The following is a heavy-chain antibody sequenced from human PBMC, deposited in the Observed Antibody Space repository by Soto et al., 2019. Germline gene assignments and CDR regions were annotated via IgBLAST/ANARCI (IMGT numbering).Heavy chain of an antibody. V-gene: IGHV3-23*01. J-gene: IGHJ5*01. D-gene: IGHD6-19*01. CDR2: IGNTET. CDR1: GFMFSNSA. Sequence: GGSLRLSCAASGFMFSNSAMSWVRQAPGKGLESVATIGNTETFYVDSVKGRFTISRDNSKSTLYLQMNNLRAEDTAIYYCAKDAVSFNRQYDWFDSWGQGT. CDR3: AKDAVSFNRQYDWFDS.